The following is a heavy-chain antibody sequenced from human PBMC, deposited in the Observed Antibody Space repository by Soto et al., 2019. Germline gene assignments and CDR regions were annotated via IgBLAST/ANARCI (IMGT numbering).Heavy chain of an antibody. Sequence: EVQLVESGGGLLKPGESLRLSCAASGFTLTNACRNWVRQAPGKGLEWVDRIRSKTDGGTPDYAAPVKGRFTISRDDSKNTLYVQMNSLKTEDTAIYYCTTEKGYWGQGTLVTVSS. CDR2: IRSKTDGGTP. J-gene: IGHJ4*02. CDR1: GFTLTNAC. V-gene: IGHV3-15*07. CDR3: TTEKGY.